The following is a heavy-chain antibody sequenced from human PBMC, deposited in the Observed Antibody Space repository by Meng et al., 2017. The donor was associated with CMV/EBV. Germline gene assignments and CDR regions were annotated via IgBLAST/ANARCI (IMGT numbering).Heavy chain of an antibody. D-gene: IGHD6-13*01. CDR2: INWNGGST. Sequence: GGSLRLSCAAPGFTFDNYGMSWVRQAPGKGLEWVSGINWNGGSTGYADSVKGRFTISRDNAKNSLYLQMNSLRAEDTALYYCARDPRDGSSWYWVDYWGQGTLVTVSS. J-gene: IGHJ4*02. CDR1: GFTFDNYG. V-gene: IGHV3-20*04. CDR3: ARDPRDGSSWYWVDY.